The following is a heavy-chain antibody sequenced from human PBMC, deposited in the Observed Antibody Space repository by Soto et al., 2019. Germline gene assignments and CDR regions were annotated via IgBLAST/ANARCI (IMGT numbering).Heavy chain of an antibody. J-gene: IGHJ5*02. D-gene: IGHD2-8*01. Sequence: PSETLSLTCTVSGGSISSSSYYWGWIRQPPGKGLEWIGSIYYSESTYYNPSLKSRVTISVDTSKNQFSLKLSSVTAADTAVYYCARNGDCTRPGCIVGWFDPWGPGTLVTVSS. CDR3: ARNGDCTRPGCIVGWFDP. V-gene: IGHV4-39*01. CDR2: IYYSEST. CDR1: GGSISSSSYY.